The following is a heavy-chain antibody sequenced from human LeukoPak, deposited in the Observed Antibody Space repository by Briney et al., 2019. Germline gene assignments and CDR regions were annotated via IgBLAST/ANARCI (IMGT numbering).Heavy chain of an antibody. D-gene: IGHD3-10*01. CDR1: GLTVTNAW. Sequence: GGSLRLSCSASGLTVTNAWMNWVRQAPGEGLDWVGRIASKTDGGATDYAAPVKGRFTISRDDSKNTLNLQMNSLKTEDTAVYYCTAGIRGDWGQGTLVTVSS. CDR2: IASKTDGGAT. J-gene: IGHJ4*02. V-gene: IGHV3-15*07. CDR3: TAGIRGD.